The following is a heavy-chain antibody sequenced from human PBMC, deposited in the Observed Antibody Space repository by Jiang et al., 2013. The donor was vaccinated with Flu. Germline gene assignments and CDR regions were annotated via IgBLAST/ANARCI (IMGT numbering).Heavy chain of an antibody. D-gene: IGHD3-9*01. CDR2: INHSGST. Sequence: LLKPSETLSLTCAVYGGSFSGYYWSWIRQPPGKGLEWIGEINHSGSTNYNPSLKSRVTISVDTSKNQFSLKLSSVTAADTAVYYCARGEAQGLRYFDWLSRTNWFDPWGQGTLVTVSS. V-gene: IGHV4-34*01. J-gene: IGHJ5*02. CDR1: GGSFSGYY. CDR3: ARGEAQGLRYFDWLSRTNWFDP.